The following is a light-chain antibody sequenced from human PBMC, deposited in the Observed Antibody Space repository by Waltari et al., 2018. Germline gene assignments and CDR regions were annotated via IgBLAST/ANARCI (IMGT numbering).Light chain of an antibody. V-gene: IGLV2-14*03. J-gene: IGLJ3*02. Sequence: QSALTQPASVSGSPGQSITISCTGTSSDVGAFNYVSWYQQHPGKAPKLIIYDVTNRPSGFSSRFSSSKFGNMASLPISGLQADDEADYYCSSYSSSSALRVFGGGTKLTVL. CDR2: DVT. CDR1: SSDVGAFNY. CDR3: SSYSSSSALRV.